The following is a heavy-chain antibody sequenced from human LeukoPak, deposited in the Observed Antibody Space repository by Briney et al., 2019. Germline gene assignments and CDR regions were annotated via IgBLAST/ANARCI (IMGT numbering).Heavy chain of an antibody. Sequence: GGSLRLSCAASGFTVSSNYMSWVRQAPGKGLEWVSVIYSGGSTYYADSVKGRFTISRDNSKNTLYLQMNSLRAEDTAVYYCFRGHSISSSDYWGQGTLVTVSS. CDR1: GFTVSSNY. CDR3: FRGHSISSSDY. J-gene: IGHJ4*02. D-gene: IGHD6-6*01. V-gene: IGHV3-66*01. CDR2: IYSGGST.